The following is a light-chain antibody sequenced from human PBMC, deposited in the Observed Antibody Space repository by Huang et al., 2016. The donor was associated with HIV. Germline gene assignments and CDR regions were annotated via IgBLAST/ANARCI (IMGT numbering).Light chain of an antibody. CDR2: GVS. CDR3: QQYNSGCT. V-gene: IGKV3-15*01. Sequence: EIVMTQSPATLSVSPGQRVTRSCRASRSISGNLAWFQLTVGQSPRLLIYGVSTRATGVPARLSGSGSGTDFTLTITSLQFEDFGTNYCQQYNSGCTFGQGTKLDIK. J-gene: IGKJ2*02. CDR1: RSISGN.